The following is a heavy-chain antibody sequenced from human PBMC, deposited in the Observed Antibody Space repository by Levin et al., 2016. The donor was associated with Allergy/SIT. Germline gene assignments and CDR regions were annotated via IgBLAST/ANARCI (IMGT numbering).Heavy chain of an antibody. CDR2: IYYSGST. CDR3: ARDILYYYDSSGSHGGFDY. J-gene: IGHJ4*02. V-gene: IGHV4-30-4*01. D-gene: IGHD3-22*01. Sequence: RQAPGKGLEWIGYIYYSGSTYYNPSLKSRVTISVDTSKNQFSLKLSSVTAADTAVYYCARDILYYYDSSGSHGGFDYWGQGTLVTVSS.